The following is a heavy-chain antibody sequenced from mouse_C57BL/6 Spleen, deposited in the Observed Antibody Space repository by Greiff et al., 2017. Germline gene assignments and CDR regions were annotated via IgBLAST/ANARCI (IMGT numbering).Heavy chain of an antibody. CDR3: ARLPYCNPLEPYFDY. Sequence: VKLQESGAELAKPGASVKLSCKASGYTFTSYWMHWVKQRPGQGLEWIGYINPSSGNTKYNQKFKDKATLTADKSSSTAYMQLSSLTYENSAVYYCARLPYCNPLEPYFDYWGQGTTLTVSS. J-gene: IGHJ2*01. V-gene: IGHV1-7*01. CDR1: GYTFTSYW. D-gene: IGHD2-1*01. CDR2: INPSSGNT.